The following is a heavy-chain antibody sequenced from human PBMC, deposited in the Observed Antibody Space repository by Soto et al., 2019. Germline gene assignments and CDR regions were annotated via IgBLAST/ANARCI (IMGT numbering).Heavy chain of an antibody. Sequence: QVQLVQSGAEVKKPGASVKVSCKASGYTFTRYTMHWVRQAPGQRPEWMGWINAGNGNTEYSQRFQDRVSVTRDTSASTAYMERSGRGSEDTAMDYCARLHYGDYVGDYWGQGTLVTVSS. D-gene: IGHD4-17*01. J-gene: IGHJ4*02. CDR1: GYTFTRYT. CDR2: INAGNGNT. V-gene: IGHV1-3*01. CDR3: ARLHYGDYVGDY.